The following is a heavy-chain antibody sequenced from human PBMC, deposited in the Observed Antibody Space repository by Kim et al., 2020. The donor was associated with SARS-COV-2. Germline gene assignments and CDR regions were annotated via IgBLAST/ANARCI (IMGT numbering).Heavy chain of an antibody. Sequence: QKFQGRVTMTRETSTSTVYRELSSLRSEDTAVYYCARRAMIVVADDAFDIWGQGTMVTVSS. V-gene: IGHV1-46*01. J-gene: IGHJ3*02. CDR3: ARRAMIVVADDAFDI. D-gene: IGHD3-22*01.